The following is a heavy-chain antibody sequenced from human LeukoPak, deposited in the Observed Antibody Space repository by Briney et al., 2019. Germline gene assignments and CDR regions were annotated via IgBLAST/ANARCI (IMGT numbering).Heavy chain of an antibody. D-gene: IGHD1-26*01. Sequence: ASVKVSCKASGYTFTGYYMHWVRQAPGQGLEWMGWINPNSGGTNYAQKFQGWVTMTRDTSISTAYMELSRLRSDDTAVYYCARADLDSGSYFIEGPWGQGTLVTVSS. CDR2: INPNSGGT. V-gene: IGHV1-2*04. CDR3: ARADLDSGSYFIEGP. J-gene: IGHJ5*02. CDR1: GYTFTGYY.